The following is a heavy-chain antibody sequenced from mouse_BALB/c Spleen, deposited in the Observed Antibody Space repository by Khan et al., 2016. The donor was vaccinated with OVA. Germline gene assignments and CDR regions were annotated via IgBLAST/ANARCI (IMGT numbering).Heavy chain of an antibody. Sequence: EVELVESGPDLVKPGASVKISCKASGYSFTLYYMTWVRQSPGKSPEWIGRVNPNNGDTNYNQNFKGKAILTVDKSSNTAYMELRSLTSEDSAVFYCARGYEFFPYWGQGTLVTVSA. CDR2: VNPNNGDT. CDR1: GYSFTLYY. J-gene: IGHJ3*01. D-gene: IGHD2-12*01. CDR3: ARGYEFFPY. V-gene: IGHV1-26*01.